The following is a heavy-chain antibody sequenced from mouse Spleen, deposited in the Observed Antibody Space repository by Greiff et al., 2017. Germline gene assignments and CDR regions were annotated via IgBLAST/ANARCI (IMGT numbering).Heavy chain of an antibody. CDR2: ISSGGSYT. CDR3: ARQGGYDDFDY. Sequence: EVKVVESGGDLVKPGGSLKLSCAASGFTFSSYGMSWVRQTPDKRLEWVATISSGGSYTYYPDSVKGRFTISRDNAKNTLYLQMSSLKSEDTAMYYCARQGGYDDFDYWGQGTTLTVSS. D-gene: IGHD2-2*01. J-gene: IGHJ2*01. CDR1: GFTFSSYG. V-gene: IGHV5-6*01.